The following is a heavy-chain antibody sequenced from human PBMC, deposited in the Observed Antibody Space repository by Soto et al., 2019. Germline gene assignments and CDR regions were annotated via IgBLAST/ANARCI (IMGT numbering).Heavy chain of an antibody. D-gene: IGHD6-19*01. V-gene: IGHV2-5*02. J-gene: IGHJ5*02. CDR1: GFSFSTSEVG. CDR3: AHAPGIAVTTNWFDP. Sequence: SGPTLVNPTQTLTLTCTFSGFSFSTSEVGVGWIRQPPGKALQWLALIYWDDDKRYSPSLKSRLTITKDTSKNQVVLTMTNMDPVDTATYYCAHAPGIAVTTNWFDPWGQGILVTVS. CDR2: IYWDDDK.